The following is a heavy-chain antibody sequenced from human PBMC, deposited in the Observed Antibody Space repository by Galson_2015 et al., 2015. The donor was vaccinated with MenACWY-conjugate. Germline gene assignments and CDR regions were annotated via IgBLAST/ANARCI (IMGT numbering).Heavy chain of an antibody. V-gene: IGHV1-69*04. D-gene: IGHD3-22*01. Sequence: SVKVSCKASGDTFSNYGVTWVRQAPGQGLEWMGRIYPVIGLANSAQKFKGRVSITADNTATTGFMELSSLRPDDTAIYYCAREGTYTSGLPNALDLWGQGTLVTVSS. CDR3: AREGTYTSGLPNALDL. CDR2: IYPVIGLA. J-gene: IGHJ5*02. CDR1: GDTFSNYG.